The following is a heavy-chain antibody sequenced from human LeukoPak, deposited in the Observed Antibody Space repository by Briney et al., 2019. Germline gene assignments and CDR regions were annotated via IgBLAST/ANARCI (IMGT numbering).Heavy chain of an antibody. CDR2: IRSKTDSGTT. V-gene: IGHV3-15*01. D-gene: IGHD2-2*01. CDR3: TTDWYAF. Sequence: GGSLRLSCAASGFTFSIAWMSWVRQAPGKGLEWVGRIRSKTDSGTTDYAAPVKGRFTISRDDSKNTLYLQMNSLKAEDTAIYYCTTDWYAFWGQGTLVTVSS. J-gene: IGHJ4*02. CDR1: GFTFSIAW.